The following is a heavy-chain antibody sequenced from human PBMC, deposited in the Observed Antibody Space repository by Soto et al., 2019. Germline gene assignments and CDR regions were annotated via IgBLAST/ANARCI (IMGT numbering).Heavy chain of an antibody. Sequence: PSETLSLTCAVYGGSFSGYYWSWIRQPPGKGLEWIGEINHSGSTNYNPSLKSRVTISVDTSKNQFSLKLSSVTAADTAVYYCARGDCSSTSCYDYYYYGMDVWGQGTTVTVSS. D-gene: IGHD2-2*01. CDR1: GGSFSGYY. CDR2: INHSGST. V-gene: IGHV4-34*01. J-gene: IGHJ6*02. CDR3: ARGDCSSTSCYDYYYYGMDV.